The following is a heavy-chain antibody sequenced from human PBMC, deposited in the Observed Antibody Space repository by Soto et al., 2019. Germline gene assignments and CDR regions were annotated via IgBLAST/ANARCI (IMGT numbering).Heavy chain of an antibody. D-gene: IGHD1-26*01. Sequence: SQTLSLTCVISGDSVSRNSASWNWVRQSPSRGLEWLGRTKSRITINPDTSKNQFSLQLNSVTPEDTAVYYCAKDRLRGGFLTTATTNGMDVWGQGTTVTVSS. J-gene: IGHJ6*02. CDR3: AKDRLRGGFLTTATTNGMDV. CDR1: GDSVSRNSAS. CDR2: T. V-gene: IGHV6-1*01.